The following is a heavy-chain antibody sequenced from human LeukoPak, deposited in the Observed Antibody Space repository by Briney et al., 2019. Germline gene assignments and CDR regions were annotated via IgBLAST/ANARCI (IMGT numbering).Heavy chain of an antibody. V-gene: IGHV4-39*01. Sequence: SETLSLTCTVSGASISGSGYYWGWIRQPPGKGLKWIGSIYYSGSTYYNPSLKSRVTISVDTSKNQFSLKLSSVTAADTAVYYCARTRYYYNSRSYGAPYYFDYWGQGTLVTVSS. J-gene: IGHJ4*02. CDR3: ARTRYYYNSRSYGAPYYFDY. CDR1: GASISGSGYY. CDR2: IYYSGST. D-gene: IGHD3-10*01.